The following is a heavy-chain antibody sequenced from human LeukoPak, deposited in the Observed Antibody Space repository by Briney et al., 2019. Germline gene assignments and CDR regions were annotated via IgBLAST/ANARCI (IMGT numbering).Heavy chain of an antibody. CDR2: IYTSGST. V-gene: IGHV4-4*07. Sequence: SETLSLTCTVSGGSIRSYYWSWIRQPAGKGLEWIGRIYTSGSTNYNPSLKSRVTISVDKSKNQFSLKLSSVTAADTAVYYCARDRFFDFWSGLCPRPAFDIWGQGTMVTVSS. J-gene: IGHJ3*02. D-gene: IGHD3-3*01. CDR3: ARDRFFDFWSGLCPRPAFDI. CDR1: GGSIRSYY.